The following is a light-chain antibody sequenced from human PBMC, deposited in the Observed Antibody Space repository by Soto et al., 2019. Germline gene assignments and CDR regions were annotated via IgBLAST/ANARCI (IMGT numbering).Light chain of an antibody. CDR3: QQYNTYPWT. CDR1: QSISSW. J-gene: IGKJ1*01. V-gene: IGKV1-5*01. CDR2: DAS. Sequence: DIQMTQSPATLSASVGDRVTITCRASQSISSWLAWYQQKPGKVPKLLIDDASSLESGVPSRFSGSRSGTEFTLTISRLQPDDFATYYCQQYNTYPWTFGQGTKVEIK.